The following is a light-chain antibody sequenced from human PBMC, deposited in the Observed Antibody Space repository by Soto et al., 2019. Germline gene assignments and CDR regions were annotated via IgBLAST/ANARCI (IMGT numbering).Light chain of an antibody. J-gene: IGKJ4*01. CDR2: AAS. V-gene: IGKV1-39*01. CDR1: QYISDF. Sequence: DIQMTQSPASLSASVGDRVTITCRASQYISDFLNWYQQKPGKAPVILIYAASTLQSGVPSRFNGGGSETNFTLIISSLQPEDFATYYCQQSYTTPLTFGGGIKVDIK. CDR3: QQSYTTPLT.